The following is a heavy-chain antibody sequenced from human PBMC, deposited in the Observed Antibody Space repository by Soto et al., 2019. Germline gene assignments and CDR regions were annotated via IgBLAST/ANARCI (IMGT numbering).Heavy chain of an antibody. CDR3: ARDCGGDCYSGVY. CDR1: GFTFSSYA. D-gene: IGHD2-21*02. CDR2: ISYDGSNK. V-gene: IGHV3-30-3*01. J-gene: IGHJ4*01. Sequence: GGSLRLSCAASGFTFSSYAMHWVRQAPGKGLEWVAVISYDGSNKYYADSVKGRFTISRDNSKNTLYLQMNSLRAEDTAVYYWARDCGGDCYSGVYWGHGTLVTVSS.